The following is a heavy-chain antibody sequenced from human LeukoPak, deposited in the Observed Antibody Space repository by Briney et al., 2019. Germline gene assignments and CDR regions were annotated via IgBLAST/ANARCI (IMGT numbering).Heavy chain of an antibody. CDR1: GGSISSYY. D-gene: IGHD2-15*01. Sequence: PSETLSLTCTVSGGSISSYYWSWIRQPPGKGLEWIGYIYYSGSTNYNPSLKSRVTISLDTSKNQFSLKLSSVTAADTAVYYCARRLKGGWFDPWGQGTLVTVSS. CDR2: IYYSGST. V-gene: IGHV4-59*08. J-gene: IGHJ5*02. CDR3: ARRLKGGWFDP.